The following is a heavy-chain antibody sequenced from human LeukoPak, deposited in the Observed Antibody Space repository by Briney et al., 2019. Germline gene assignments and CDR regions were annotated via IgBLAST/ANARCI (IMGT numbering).Heavy chain of an antibody. D-gene: IGHD6-19*01. CDR1: RFTFSNYN. CDR2: ITGSSSTI. J-gene: IGHJ4*02. CDR3: AREPTYTNSWYTSCDY. V-gene: IGHV3-48*01. Sequence: GGSLRLSCAASRFTFSNYNMHWVRQAPGKGPEWISYITGSSSTIYYADSVKGRFTISRDNAKSSLYLQMSSLRAEDTAVYYCAREPTYTNSWYTSCDYWGQGTLVTVSS.